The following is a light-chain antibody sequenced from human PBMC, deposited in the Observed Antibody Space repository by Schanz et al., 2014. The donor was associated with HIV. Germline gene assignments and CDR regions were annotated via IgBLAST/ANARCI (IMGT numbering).Light chain of an antibody. CDR3: LKHNTWPWT. CDR1: QDMSNY. J-gene: IGKJ1*01. V-gene: IGKV1-33*01. Sequence: DIQMTQSPSSLSAYAGDRVTITCQASQDMSNYLNWYQQKPGKAPKVLIYDASNLETGVPSRFSGSGSETDFALTISSLEPEDFALYYCLKHNTWPWTFGQGTKVEVK. CDR2: DAS.